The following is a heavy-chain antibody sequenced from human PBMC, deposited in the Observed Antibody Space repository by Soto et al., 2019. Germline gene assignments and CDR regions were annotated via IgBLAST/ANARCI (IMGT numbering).Heavy chain of an antibody. CDR2: IYYSGST. CDR1: GGSISSYY. D-gene: IGHD4-4*01. V-gene: IGHV4-59*01. Sequence: SETLSLTCTVSGGSISSYYWSWIRQPPGKGLEWIGYIYYSGSTNYNPSLKSRVTIAVDTSKNQFSLNLSSVTAADTAVDYCARVGPYRNLDYWGQGTLVTVSS. J-gene: IGHJ4*02. CDR3: ARVGPYRNLDY.